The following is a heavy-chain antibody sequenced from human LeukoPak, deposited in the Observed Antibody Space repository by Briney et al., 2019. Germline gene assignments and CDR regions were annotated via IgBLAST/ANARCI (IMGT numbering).Heavy chain of an antibody. CDR3: TKERRGTYYACES. CDR1: GFSISDYY. CDR2: ITSGAGST. V-gene: IGHV3-11*01. J-gene: IGHJ4*02. Sequence: GGSLRLSCEASGFSISDYYMSWIRQSPGQGLDWISYITSGAGSTKYAESVKGRFTISRDKAKTSVALQLNSLRAEDTAVYYCTKERRGTYYACESWGQGTLVTVSS. D-gene: IGHD3-16*01.